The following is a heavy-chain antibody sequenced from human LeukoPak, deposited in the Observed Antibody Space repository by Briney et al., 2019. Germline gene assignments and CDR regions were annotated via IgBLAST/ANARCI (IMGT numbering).Heavy chain of an antibody. D-gene: IGHD2-2*02. CDR2: IIPMFGTA. Sequence: SVKVSCKASGGTFSSYEISWVRQAPGQGLEWMGGIIPMFGTAKYAQKFQGRVTITADKSTSTAYMELSSLRSEDTAVYYCARDRPGRYCSSTSCYTASPFDPWGQGTLVTVSS. V-gene: IGHV1-69*06. CDR1: GGTFSSYE. CDR3: ARDRPGRYCSSTSCYTASPFDP. J-gene: IGHJ5*02.